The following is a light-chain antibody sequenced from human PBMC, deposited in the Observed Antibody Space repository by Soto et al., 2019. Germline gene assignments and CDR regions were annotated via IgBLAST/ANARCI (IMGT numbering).Light chain of an antibody. CDR1: SFNIGSNY. Sequence: QSVLTQAPSSSGTPGQRVTISCSGSSFNIGSNYVYWYQQLPGTAPKLVIFRNDQRPSGIPDRISGSKSGTSASLAISGLRSEDEADYYCSAWDDSLSGYVFGTATKVTVL. V-gene: IGLV1-47*01. J-gene: IGLJ1*01. CDR3: SAWDDSLSGYV. CDR2: RND.